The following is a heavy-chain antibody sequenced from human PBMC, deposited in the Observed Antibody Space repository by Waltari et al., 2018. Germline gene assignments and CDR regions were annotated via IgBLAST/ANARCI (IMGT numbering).Heavy chain of an antibody. Sequence: EVQLVESGGGLVKPGGSLRLSCAASGFTFSSYSMNWVRTAPGKGLEWVSSISSSSSYIYYADSVKGRFTISRDNAKNSLYLQMNSLRAEDTAVYYCARDKAMTSFGIFDYWGQGTLVTVSS. CDR3: ARDKAMTSFGIFDY. V-gene: IGHV3-21*01. CDR1: GFTFSSYS. J-gene: IGHJ4*02. D-gene: IGHD2-2*01. CDR2: ISSSSSYI.